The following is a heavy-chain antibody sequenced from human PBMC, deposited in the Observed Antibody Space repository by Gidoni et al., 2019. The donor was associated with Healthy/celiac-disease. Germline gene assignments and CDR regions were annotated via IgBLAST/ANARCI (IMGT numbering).Heavy chain of an antibody. CDR3: TTDYYDSRGEAFDI. D-gene: IGHD3-22*01. Sequence: EVQLVESGGGLVKPGGSLRLSCAASGFTFSNAWMSWVRQAPGKGLEWVGRIKSKTDGGTTDYAAPVKGRFTISRDDSKNTLYLQMNSLKTEDTAVYYCTTDYYDSRGEAFDIWGQGTMVTVSS. CDR1: GFTFSNAW. J-gene: IGHJ3*02. CDR2: IKSKTDGGTT. V-gene: IGHV3-15*01.